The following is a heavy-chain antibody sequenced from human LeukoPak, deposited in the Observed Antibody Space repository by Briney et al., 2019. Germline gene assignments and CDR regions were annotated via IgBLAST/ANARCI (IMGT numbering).Heavy chain of an antibody. CDR2: IIPIFGTA. V-gene: IGHV1-69*05. CDR3: AREGSVGATIGY. D-gene: IGHD1-26*01. CDR1: GGTFSSYA. Sequence: SVKVSCKASGGTFSSYAISWVRQAPGQGLEWMGGIIPIFGTANYAQKFQGRVTITTDESTSTAYMELSSLRSEDTAVYYCAREGSVGATIGYWGQGTLVTVSS. J-gene: IGHJ4*02.